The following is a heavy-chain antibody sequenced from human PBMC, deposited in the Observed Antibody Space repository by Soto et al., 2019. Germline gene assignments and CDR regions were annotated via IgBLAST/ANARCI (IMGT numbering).Heavy chain of an antibody. CDR3: AKGRTYSGYAHADY. CDR1: GFTFSSYG. CDR2: ISYDGSNK. Sequence: HPGGSLRLSCAASGFTFSSYGMHWVRQAPGKGLEWVAVISYDGSNKYYADSVKGRFTISRDNSKNTLYLQMNSLRAADTAVYYCAKGRTYSGYAHADYWGQGNLVTVSS. J-gene: IGHJ4*02. V-gene: IGHV3-30*18. D-gene: IGHD5-12*01.